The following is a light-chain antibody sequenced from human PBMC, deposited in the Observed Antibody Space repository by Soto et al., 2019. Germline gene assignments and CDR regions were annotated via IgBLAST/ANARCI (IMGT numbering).Light chain of an antibody. CDR2: DNN. CDR3: GTWDSSLSAGGV. V-gene: IGLV1-51*01. CDR1: SSEIGNNY. Sequence: QSVLTQPPSVSAAPGQTVTISCSGSSSEIGNNYVSWYQQLPGTAPKLLIYDNNKRPSGIPDRFSGSKSGTSATLGITGLQTGDEADYYCGTWDSSLSAGGVFGTGTKVTVL. J-gene: IGLJ1*01.